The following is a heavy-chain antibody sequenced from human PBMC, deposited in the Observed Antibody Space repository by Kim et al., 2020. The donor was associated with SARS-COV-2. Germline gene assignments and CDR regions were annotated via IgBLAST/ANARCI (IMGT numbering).Heavy chain of an antibody. CDR1: GFTLSTYA. Sequence: GGSLRLSCAASGFTLSTYAMSWVRQAPGKGLEWVSGISGDDGSTSYADSVKGRFTISRDNSKNTLYLQMNSLRAEDTAVYRCAKDGDQNGLFFDSWGQGTLVTVSS. V-gene: IGHV3-23*01. D-gene: IGHD4-17*01. CDR3: AKDGDQNGLFFDS. CDR2: ISGDDGST. J-gene: IGHJ4*02.